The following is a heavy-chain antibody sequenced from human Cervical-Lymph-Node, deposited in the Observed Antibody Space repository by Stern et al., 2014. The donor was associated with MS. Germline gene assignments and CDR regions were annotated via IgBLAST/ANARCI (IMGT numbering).Heavy chain of an antibody. D-gene: IGHD6-13*01. CDR3: ARVRHSNWPKAFDS. CDR2: ISNSGSYI. CDR1: GFSFSNYA. V-gene: IGHV3-21*01. J-gene: IGHJ4*02. Sequence: EMQLVESGGGLVKPGGSLRLSCAASGFSFSNYAMNWVRQAPGKGLAWVATISNSGSYIFFADSLRGRFTISRDNAENSLYLQMSSLRAEDTAVYYCARVRHSNWPKAFDSWGQGTLVTVSS.